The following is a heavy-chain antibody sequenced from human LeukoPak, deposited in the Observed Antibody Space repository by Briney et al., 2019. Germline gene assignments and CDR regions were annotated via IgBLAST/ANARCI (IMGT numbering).Heavy chain of an antibody. V-gene: IGHV3-7*01. CDR1: GFTLSTYW. CDR2: IRHDGSEK. J-gene: IGHJ6*02. Sequence: PGGSLRLSCATSGFTLSTYWMTWVRQAPGKGPEWVANIRHDGSEKNYVDSVKGRFTISRDNAKNSLYLQMNSLRAEDTAIYYCARELLWFGGGGVDVWGQGTTVTVSS. CDR3: ARELLWFGGGGVDV. D-gene: IGHD3-10*01.